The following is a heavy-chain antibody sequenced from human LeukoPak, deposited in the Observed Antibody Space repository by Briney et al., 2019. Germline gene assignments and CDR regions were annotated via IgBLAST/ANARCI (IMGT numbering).Heavy chain of an antibody. D-gene: IGHD2-2*01. Sequence: GESLKISCNGSGYSFTSYWISWVRQMPGKGLEWMGRIDPSDSYTNYSPSFQGHVTISADKSISTAYLQWSSLKASDTAMYYCARLTVVVPAAHYYYYGMDVWGKGTTVTVPS. CDR2: IDPSDSYT. J-gene: IGHJ6*04. CDR1: GYSFTSYW. V-gene: IGHV5-10-1*01. CDR3: ARLTVVVPAAHYYYYGMDV.